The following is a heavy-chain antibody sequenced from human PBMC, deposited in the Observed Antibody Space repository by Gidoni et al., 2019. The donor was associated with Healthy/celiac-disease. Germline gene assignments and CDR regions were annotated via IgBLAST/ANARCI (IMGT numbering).Heavy chain of an antibody. J-gene: IGHJ4*02. CDR2: IYHSGST. CDR1: GGSISSRNW. V-gene: IGHV4-4*02. CDR3: ARFQGGYCSSTSCQQFDY. Sequence: QVQLQESGPGLVQPSGTLPLTCAVSGGSISSRNWWSWVRQPPGKGLEWIGEIYHSGSTNYNPSLKSRVTISVDKSKNQFSLKLSSVTAADTAVYYCARFQGGYCSSTSCQQFDYWGQGTLVTVSS. D-gene: IGHD2-2*01.